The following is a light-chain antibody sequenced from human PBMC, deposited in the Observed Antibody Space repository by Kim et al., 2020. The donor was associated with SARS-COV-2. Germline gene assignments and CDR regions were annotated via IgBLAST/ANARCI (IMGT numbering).Light chain of an antibody. CDR1: QTINSNY. CDR2: DAS. V-gene: IGKV3-20*01. Sequence: IVLTQSPGTLSLSPGERATLSCRTSQTINSNYLAWFQQKPGQAPRLLIHDASSRAPGIPDRFSGSGSGTDFSLTISRVEPEDFAVYYCQQYEAAPHTFGQGTKLEF. CDR3: QQYEAAPHT. J-gene: IGKJ2*01.